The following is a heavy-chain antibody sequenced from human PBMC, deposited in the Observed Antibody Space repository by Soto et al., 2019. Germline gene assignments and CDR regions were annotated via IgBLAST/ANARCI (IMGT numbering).Heavy chain of an antibody. D-gene: IGHD2-15*01. CDR2: ISSDVVNY. CDR3: ARGGAWTPEGLGS. Sequence: QVQLVESGGGVVQPGRSLRLSCAASGFTFSSFAMHWVRQAPGKGLEWLAVISSDVVNYYYAESVKGRFTISRDNSKNKLYLKMNSLRNEDTAVYYCARGGAWTPEGLGSWGQGTLVTVSS. J-gene: IGHJ4*02. V-gene: IGHV3-30-3*01. CDR1: GFTFSSFA.